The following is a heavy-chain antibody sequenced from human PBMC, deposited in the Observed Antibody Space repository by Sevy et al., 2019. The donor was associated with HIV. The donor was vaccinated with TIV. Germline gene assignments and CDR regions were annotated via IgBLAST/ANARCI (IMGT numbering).Heavy chain of an antibody. CDR2: VSDSGGAT. Sequence: GGFLRLSCGASGFTFSSYAMSWVRQAPGKGLEWVSTVSDSGGATYYADSVKGRFTISRDNSKNTLFLQMSSLRAEDAATYFCARNDYYDTLGGTGNFDYWGQGTLVTVSS. V-gene: IGHV3-23*01. CDR1: GFTFSSYA. J-gene: IGHJ4*02. D-gene: IGHD3-22*01. CDR3: ARNDYYDTLGGTGNFDY.